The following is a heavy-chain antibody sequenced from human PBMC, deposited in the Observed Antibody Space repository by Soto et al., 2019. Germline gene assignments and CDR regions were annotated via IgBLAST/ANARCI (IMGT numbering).Heavy chain of an antibody. D-gene: IGHD6-6*01. J-gene: IGHJ5*02. V-gene: IGHV3-7*01. CDR3: GRDLPSISGRPGGWFDP. CDR1: GFPFSRYW. Sequence: EVQLVESGGGLVQPGGSLSLSCAAFGFPFSRYWMSWLRQAPGKGLEWVVNIKQDGSEKSYVDSVKGRFSISRDNAKNSLYLQMNSLRAEDTAVYFCGRDLPSISGRPGGWFDPWGQGTLVTVSS. CDR2: IKQDGSEK.